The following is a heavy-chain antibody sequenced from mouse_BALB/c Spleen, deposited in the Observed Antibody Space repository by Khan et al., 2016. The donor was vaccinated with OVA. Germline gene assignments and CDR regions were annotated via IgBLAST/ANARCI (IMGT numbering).Heavy chain of an antibody. CDR1: GFSLTSYG. V-gene: IGHV2-9*02. Sequence: QVQLKQSGPGLVAPSQSLSITCTVSGFSLTSYGVHWVRQPPGKGLEWLGLIWAGGSTNYNSALMSRLSISKDNSKSQVFLKMNSLQTDDTAMYXCARDHGSSYEYFDYWGQGTTLTVSS. CDR3: ARDHGSSYEYFDY. J-gene: IGHJ2*01. CDR2: IWAGGST. D-gene: IGHD1-1*01.